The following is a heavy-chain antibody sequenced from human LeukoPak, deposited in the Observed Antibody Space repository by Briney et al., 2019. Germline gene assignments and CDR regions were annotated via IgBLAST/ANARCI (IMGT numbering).Heavy chain of an antibody. D-gene: IGHD5-18*01. J-gene: IGHJ3*02. Sequence: GGSLRLSCAASGFTFSSYSMNWVRQAPGKGLEWVSSISSSSSYIYYADSVKGRFTISRDNAKNSLFLQMNSLRAEDTAVYYCARDLDTAMAHYAFDIWGQGTMVTVSS. CDR1: GFTFSSYS. CDR3: ARDLDTAMAHYAFDI. V-gene: IGHV3-21*01. CDR2: ISSSSSYI.